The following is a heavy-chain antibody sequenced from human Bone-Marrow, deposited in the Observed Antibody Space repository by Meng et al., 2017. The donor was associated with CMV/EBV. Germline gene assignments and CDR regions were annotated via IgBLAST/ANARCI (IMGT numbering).Heavy chain of an antibody. CDR2: ISSSGSTI. D-gene: IGHD2-2*01. CDR3: ARNDIVVVPAANYYGMDV. CDR1: GFTFSDYY. J-gene: IGHJ6*02. V-gene: IGHV3-11*04. Sequence: LSLTCAASGFTFSDYYMSWIRQAPGKGLEWVSYISSSGSTIYYADSVKGRFTISRDNAKNSLYLQMNSLRAEDTAVYYCARNDIVVVPAANYYGMDVWGQGTTVTVSS.